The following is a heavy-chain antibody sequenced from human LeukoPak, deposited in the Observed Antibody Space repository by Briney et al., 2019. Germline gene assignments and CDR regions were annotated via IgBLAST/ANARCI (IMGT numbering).Heavy chain of an antibody. D-gene: IGHD3-22*01. Sequence: ASVTLSLTASGYTCTNYGIYWARLAPGQGLEWMGWISAYNGNTNYAQKLHGRVTMTTDTSTSTAYMELRSLRSDDTAVCYCARVFTLYYDSSGYSPVGSHADYWGQGTLVTVSS. J-gene: IGHJ4*02. CDR1: GYTCTNYG. V-gene: IGHV1-18*01. CDR3: ARVFTLYYDSSGYSPVGSHADY. CDR2: ISAYNGNT.